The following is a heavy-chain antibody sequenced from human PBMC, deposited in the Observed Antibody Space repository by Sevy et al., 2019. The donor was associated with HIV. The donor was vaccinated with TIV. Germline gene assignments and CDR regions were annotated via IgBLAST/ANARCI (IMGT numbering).Heavy chain of an antibody. CDR2: ISSGSGTI. J-gene: IGHJ4*02. CDR3: ARPYCSGDDCYSELDY. Sequence: GGSLRLSCAASGFTFGTYAMSWVRQAPGKGLDWVSYISSGSGTIHYADSVKDRFTISRDNAKNSLFLQMNSLRDEDTAIYYCARPYCSGDDCYSELDYWGQGILVTVSS. V-gene: IGHV3-48*02. D-gene: IGHD2-15*01. CDR1: GFTFGTYA.